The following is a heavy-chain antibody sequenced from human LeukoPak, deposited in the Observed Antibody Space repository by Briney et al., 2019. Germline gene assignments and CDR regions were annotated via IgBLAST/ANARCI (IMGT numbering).Heavy chain of an antibody. D-gene: IGHD2-2*01. J-gene: IGHJ6*02. Sequence: GGSLRLSCAASGFSFSSYWMHWVRQAPGKGLVWVSRIKTDGSSATYADSVKGRFTISRDNAKNTLYLQMSSLRSADTAVYYCASTTPPPIVAPGTRGLGYYGMDVWGQGTTVTVAS. CDR2: IKTDGSSA. CDR1: GFSFSSYW. V-gene: IGHV3-74*01. CDR3: ASTTPPPIVAPGTRGLGYYGMDV.